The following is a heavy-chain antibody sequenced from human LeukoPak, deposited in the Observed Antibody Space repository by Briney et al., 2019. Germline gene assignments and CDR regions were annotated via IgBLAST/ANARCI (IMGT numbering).Heavy chain of an antibody. J-gene: IGHJ5*02. CDR3: ARGHDGWTPAANWFDP. CDR2: IYYSGST. D-gene: IGHD2-2*01. Sequence: SETLSLTCTVSGGSISSYYWSWIRQPPGKGLEWIGYIYYSGSTNYNPSLKSRVTISVDTSKNRFSLKLSSVTAADTAVYYCARGHDGWTPAANWFDPWGQGTLVTVSS. CDR1: GGSISSYY. V-gene: IGHV4-59*01.